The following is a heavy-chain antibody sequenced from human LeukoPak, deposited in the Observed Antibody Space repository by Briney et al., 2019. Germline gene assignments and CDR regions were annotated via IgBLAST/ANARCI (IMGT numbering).Heavy chain of an antibody. J-gene: IGHJ4*02. D-gene: IGHD4-17*01. V-gene: IGHV3-21*01. CDR3: ARGHDYGDYGGY. CDR2: ISSSSSYI. Sequence: GSLRLSCAASGFTFSSYSMNWVRQAPGKGLEWVSSISSSSSYIYYADSVKGRFTISRDNAKNSLYLQMNSLRAEDTAVHYCARGHDYGDYGGYWSQGTLVTVSS. CDR1: GFTFSSYS.